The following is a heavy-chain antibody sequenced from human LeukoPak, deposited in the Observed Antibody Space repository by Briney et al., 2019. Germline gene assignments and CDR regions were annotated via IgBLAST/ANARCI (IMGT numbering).Heavy chain of an antibody. CDR1: GFTVSSNY. CDR3: ASRGYSYGADAFDI. CDR2: IYSGGST. Sequence: GGSLRLSCAASGFTVSSNYMSWVRQAPGKGLEWVSVIYSGGSTYYADSVKGRFTISRHNSKNTPYLQMNSLRAEDTAVYYCASRGYSYGADAFDIWGQGTMVTVSS. D-gene: IGHD5-18*01. J-gene: IGHJ3*02. V-gene: IGHV3-53*04.